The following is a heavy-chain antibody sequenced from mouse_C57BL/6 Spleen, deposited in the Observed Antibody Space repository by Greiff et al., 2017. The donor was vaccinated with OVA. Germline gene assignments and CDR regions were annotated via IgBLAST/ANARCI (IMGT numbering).Heavy chain of an antibody. CDR1: GYSFTDYN. Sequence: VQLKQSGPELVKPGASVKISCKASGYSFTDYNMNWVKQSNGKSLEWIGVINPNYGTTSYNQKFKGKATLTVDQSSSTAYMQLNSLTSADSAVYYCARGDYGNPYYAMDYWGQGTSVTVSS. CDR2: INPNYGTT. J-gene: IGHJ4*01. D-gene: IGHD2-1*01. CDR3: ARGDYGNPYYAMDY. V-gene: IGHV1-39*01.